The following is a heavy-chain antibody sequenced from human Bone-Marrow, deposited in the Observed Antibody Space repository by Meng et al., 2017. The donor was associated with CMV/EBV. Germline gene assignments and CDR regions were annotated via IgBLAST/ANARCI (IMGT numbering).Heavy chain of an antibody. V-gene: IGHV4-30-4*08. CDR3: AREYGYNRFHDPFDI. CDR1: GCSVSSGSYY. CDR2: IYYSGTT. D-gene: IGHD5-24*01. Sequence: TLSLTCTVSGCSVSSGSYYWSWIRQTPGKGLEWIRYIYYSGTTYYNPSLKSRVTISVDTSKNQFSLNLSSVTAADTAVYYCAREYGYNRFHDPFDIWGQGTMVTVSS. J-gene: IGHJ3*02.